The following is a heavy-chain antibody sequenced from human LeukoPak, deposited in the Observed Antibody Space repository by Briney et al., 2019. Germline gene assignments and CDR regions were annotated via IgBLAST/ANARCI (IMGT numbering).Heavy chain of an antibody. V-gene: IGHV3-48*02. CDR2: ISSTSSTI. J-gene: IGHJ4*02. Sequence: GGSLRLSCAASGFTFTTYSMNWVRQAPGKGLEWLSYISSTSSTIYYADSVKGRFTISRDKAKNPLYLQMNSLRDEDTAVYYCAKSGSYRFDYWGQGTLVTVSS. CDR1: GFTFTTYS. D-gene: IGHD1-26*01. CDR3: AKSGSYRFDY.